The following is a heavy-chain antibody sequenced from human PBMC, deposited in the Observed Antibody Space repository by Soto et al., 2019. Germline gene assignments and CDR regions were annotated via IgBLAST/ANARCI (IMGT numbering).Heavy chain of an antibody. Sequence: SETLSLTCTVSGGSISSYYWSWIRQPPGKGLEWIGYIYYSGSTNYNPSLKSRVTISVDTSKNQFSLKLSSVTAADTAVYYCAREGYSSYYYYYGMDVWGQGTTVTVSS. CDR1: GGSISSYY. CDR3: AREGYSSYYYYYGMDV. D-gene: IGHD4-4*01. V-gene: IGHV4-59*01. J-gene: IGHJ6*02. CDR2: IYYSGST.